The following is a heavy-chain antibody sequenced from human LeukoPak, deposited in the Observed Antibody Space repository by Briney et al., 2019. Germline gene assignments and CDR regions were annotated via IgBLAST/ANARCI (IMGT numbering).Heavy chain of an antibody. CDR1: GFTFSGSA. J-gene: IGHJ2*01. CDR2: INSDGGST. D-gene: IGHD6-13*01. V-gene: IGHV3-74*01. CDR3: ARTPSIVGYTSRELGHWYFNL. Sequence: GGSLRLSCAASGFTFSGSAMHWVRQAPGKGLVWVSRINSDGGSTTYADSVKGRFTISRDNAKNTLFLQMNSLRAEDTAVYYCARTPSIVGYTSRELGHWYFNLWGRGTPVTVSS.